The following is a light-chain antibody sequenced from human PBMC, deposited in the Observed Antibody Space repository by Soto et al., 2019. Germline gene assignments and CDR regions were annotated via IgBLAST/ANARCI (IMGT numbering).Light chain of an antibody. CDR1: SSDVGGYNY. CDR2: EVS. CDR3: SSYTRSNTLV. Sequence: QSVLTQPASVSGSPGQSITISCTGTSSDVGGYNYVSWYQQHPGKAPKLMIYEVSNRPSGVSNRFSGSKSDNTASLTISGLQAEDEADYYCSSYTRSNTLVFGGGTKLTVL. J-gene: IGLJ2*01. V-gene: IGLV2-14*01.